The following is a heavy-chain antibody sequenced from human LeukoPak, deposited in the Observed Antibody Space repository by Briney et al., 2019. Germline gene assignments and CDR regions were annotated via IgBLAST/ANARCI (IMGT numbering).Heavy chain of an antibody. J-gene: IGHJ3*02. CDR3: ARESRRNIVVVPAATFDAFDI. V-gene: IGHV3-74*01. CDR1: GFTFSSYW. CDR2: INTDGSST. D-gene: IGHD2-2*01. Sequence: GGSLRLSCAASGFTFSSYWMHWVRQAPGKGLVWVSRINTDGSSTSYADSVKGRFTISRDNAKNTLYLQMNSLRAEDTAVYYCARESRRNIVVVPAATFDAFDIWGQGTMVTVSS.